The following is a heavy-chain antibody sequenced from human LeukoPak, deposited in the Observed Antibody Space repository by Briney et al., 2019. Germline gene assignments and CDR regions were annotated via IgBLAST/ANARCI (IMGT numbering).Heavy chain of an antibody. Sequence: PSETLSLTCTVSGGSISTSNYYWGWIRQPPGKGLEWIGNILYSGSTYYSPSLRSRVTISVDTSKNQFSLKLSSVTAADTAVYYCATTMVRGVIGYWGQGTLVTVSS. CDR2: ILYSGST. CDR3: ATTMVRGVIGY. D-gene: IGHD3-10*01. CDR1: GGSISTSNYY. J-gene: IGHJ4*02. V-gene: IGHV4-39*07.